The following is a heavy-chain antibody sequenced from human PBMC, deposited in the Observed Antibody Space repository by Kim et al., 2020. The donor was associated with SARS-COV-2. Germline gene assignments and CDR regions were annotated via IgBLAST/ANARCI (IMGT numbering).Heavy chain of an antibody. CDR1: GFTFSNAW. CDR2: IKSKTDGGTT. V-gene: IGHV3-15*01. J-gene: IGHJ4*02. D-gene: IGHD3-10*01. Sequence: LSLTCAASGFTFSNAWMSWVRQAPGKGLEWVGRIKSKTDGGTTDYAAPVKGRFTISRDDSKNTLYLQMNSLKTEDTAVYYCTTVATMVRGYDYWGQGTLVTVSS. CDR3: TTVATMVRGYDY.